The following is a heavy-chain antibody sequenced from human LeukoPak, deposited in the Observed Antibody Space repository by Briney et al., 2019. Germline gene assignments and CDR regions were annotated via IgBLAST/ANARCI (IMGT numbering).Heavy chain of an antibody. CDR2: SSAYNGNT. CDR3: ARRGGRDSSGYAFDP. V-gene: IGHV1-18*01. Sequence: ASVKVSCKASGYTFTSYGISWVRQAPGQGLEWMGWSSAYNGNTNYAQKLQGRVTMTTDTSTSTAYMELRSLRSDDTAVYYCARRGGRDSSGYAFDPWGQGTLVTVSS. CDR1: GYTFTSYG. D-gene: IGHD3-22*01. J-gene: IGHJ5*02.